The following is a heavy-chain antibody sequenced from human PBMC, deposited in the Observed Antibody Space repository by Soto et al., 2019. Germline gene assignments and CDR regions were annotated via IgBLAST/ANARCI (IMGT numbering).Heavy chain of an antibody. J-gene: IGHJ5*02. CDR1: GASISTYW. D-gene: IGHD2-15*01. Sequence: SETLSLTCTVSGASISTYWWSWIRQSPGKGLEWLGYIYRFGSTNYNPSLKSRVTISLDTSKNQFSLKMNSVTAADTAVYYCARECNSGRANWFDPWGPGTLVTVSS. CDR2: IYRFGST. CDR3: ARECNSGRANWFDP. V-gene: IGHV4-59*01.